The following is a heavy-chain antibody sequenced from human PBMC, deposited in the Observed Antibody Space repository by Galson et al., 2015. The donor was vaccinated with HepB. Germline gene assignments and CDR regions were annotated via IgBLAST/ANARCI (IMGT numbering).Heavy chain of an antibody. V-gene: IGHV3-23*01. D-gene: IGHD6-13*01. CDR1: GFTFSSYA. CDR3: AKPSWGSWFADY. CDR2: ISGSGGST. J-gene: IGHJ4*02. Sequence: SLRLSCAASGFTFSSYAMSWVRQAPGKGLEWVSAISGSGGSTYYADSVKGRFTISRDNSKNTLYLQMNSLRAEDTAVYYCAKPSWGSWFADYWGQGTLVTVSS.